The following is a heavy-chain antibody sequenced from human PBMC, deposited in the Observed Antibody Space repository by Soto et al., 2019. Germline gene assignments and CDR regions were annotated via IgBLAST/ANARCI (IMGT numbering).Heavy chain of an antibody. V-gene: IGHV3-74*01. Sequence: EVQLVESGGGLVQPGGSLRLSCAASGFTFSTYWMHWVRQAPGKGLVWVSRINNDGSSTSYADSVKGRLTISRDNAKNTLYVQMNSLRAEDTAVYYWTRADYGYSPIYFDSWGQGTLVTVSS. D-gene: IGHD4-17*01. CDR1: GFTFSTYW. J-gene: IGHJ4*02. CDR3: TRADYGYSPIYFDS. CDR2: INNDGSST.